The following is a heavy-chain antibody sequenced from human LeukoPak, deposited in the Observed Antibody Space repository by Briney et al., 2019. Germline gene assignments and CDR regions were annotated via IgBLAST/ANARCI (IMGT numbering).Heavy chain of an antibody. CDR1: GGSFSGYY. V-gene: IGHV4-34*01. J-gene: IGHJ3*02. CDR3: ASGRITMVRGRRYAFDI. CDR2: INHSGST. Sequence: SETLSLTCAVYGGSFSGYYWSWIRQPPGKGLEWIGEINHSGSTNYNPSLKSRVTISVDTSKNQFSLKLSSVTAADTAVYYCASGRITMVRGRRYAFDIWGQGTMVTVSS. D-gene: IGHD3-10*01.